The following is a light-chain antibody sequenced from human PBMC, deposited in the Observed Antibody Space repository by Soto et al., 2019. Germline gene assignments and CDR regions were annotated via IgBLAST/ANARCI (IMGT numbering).Light chain of an antibody. Sequence: ALPQPASVSGSPGQSITISCTGTSSDVGGYNYVSWYQQQSGKAPKLMIHEVSNRPSGVSNRFSGSKSGNTASLTISGLQAEDEADYYCSSYTSSRAYVFGIGTKVTVL. V-gene: IGLV2-14*01. CDR2: EVS. J-gene: IGLJ1*01. CDR3: SSYTSSRAYV. CDR1: SSDVGGYNY.